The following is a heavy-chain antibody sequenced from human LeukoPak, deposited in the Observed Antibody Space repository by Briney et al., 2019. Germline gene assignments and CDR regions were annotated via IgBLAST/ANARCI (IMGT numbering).Heavy chain of an antibody. CDR3: AREAYGDYYFDH. CDR2: IAYDGSNT. CDR1: GLTFSRNA. J-gene: IGHJ4*02. D-gene: IGHD4-17*01. Sequence: GSLRLSCAASGLTFSRNAMHWVRQVPGKGLEWVAVIAYDGSNTYYADSVKGRLTISRDNSKNTLYVQMSNLRAEDTAVYYCAREAYGDYYFDHWGQGTLVTVSS. V-gene: IGHV3-30*04.